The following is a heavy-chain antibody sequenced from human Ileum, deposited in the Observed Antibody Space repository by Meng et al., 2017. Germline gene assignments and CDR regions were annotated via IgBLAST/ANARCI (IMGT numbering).Heavy chain of an antibody. Sequence: QVQLQESGPGLVKPSQTLSLTCTVSGGSISSGGYYWSWIRQHPGKGLEWIGYIYYSGTTYYNPSLKSRVTISVDTSKNQFSLKLSSVTAADTAVYCCAREPPAAAGTGADYWGQGTLVTVSS. J-gene: IGHJ4*02. CDR1: GGSISSGGYY. D-gene: IGHD6-13*01. V-gene: IGHV4-31*03. CDR2: IYYSGTT. CDR3: AREPPAAAGTGADY.